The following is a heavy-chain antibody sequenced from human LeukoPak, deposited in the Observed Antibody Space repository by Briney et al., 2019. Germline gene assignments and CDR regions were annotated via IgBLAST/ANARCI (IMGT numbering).Heavy chain of an antibody. V-gene: IGHV3-21*01. D-gene: IGHD4-23*01. CDR3: VTDYGGSSGAFDI. J-gene: IGHJ3*02. CDR1: GFTLSSYA. Sequence: GESLRLSCTGSGFTLSSYAMNWVRRAPGQGLEWVSSISSSSSDIYYTDSVKGRFTISRDNAKNSLYLQMNSLRAEDTAVYYCVTDYGGSSGAFDIWGQGTMVTVS. CDR2: ISSSSSDI.